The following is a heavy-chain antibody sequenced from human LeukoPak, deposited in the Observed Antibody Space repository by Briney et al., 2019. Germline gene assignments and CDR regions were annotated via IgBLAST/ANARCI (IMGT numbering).Heavy chain of an antibody. CDR3: ARDVGFIVGATPGAFDI. D-gene: IGHD1-26*01. V-gene: IGHV3-66*01. Sequence: GGSLRLSCAASGFTVSSNYMTWVRQAPGTGLDWVSVIYSGGNTYYADSVKGRFTISRDNTKNTLYLQMNSLRADDTAVYYCARDVGFIVGATPGAFDIWGQGTMVTVSS. J-gene: IGHJ3*02. CDR2: IYSGGNT. CDR1: GFTVSSNY.